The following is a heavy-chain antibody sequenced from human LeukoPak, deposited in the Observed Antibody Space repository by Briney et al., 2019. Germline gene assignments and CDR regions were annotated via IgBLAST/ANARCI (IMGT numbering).Heavy chain of an antibody. CDR2: INPDGSIT. CDR3: TTILFDYGDYFDY. J-gene: IGHJ4*02. V-gene: IGHV3-74*01. Sequence: GGSLRLSCAASGFTFSGHWMHWVRQAPGKGLVWVSRINPDGSITAYADSVKGRFTISRDNAKSTLYLQMNSLKTEDTAVYYCTTILFDYGDYFDYWGQGTLVTVSS. CDR1: GFTFSGHW. D-gene: IGHD4-17*01.